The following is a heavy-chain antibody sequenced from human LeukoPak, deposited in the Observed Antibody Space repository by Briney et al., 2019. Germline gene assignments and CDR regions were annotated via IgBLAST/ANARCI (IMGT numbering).Heavy chain of an antibody. Sequence: SETLSLTCAVYGGSFSGYYWSWIRQPPGKGLEWIGEINHSGSTNYNPSLKSRVTISVGTSKNQFSLKLSSVTAADTAVYYCARQDGGLYYFDYWGQGTLVTVSS. CDR1: GGSFSGYY. V-gene: IGHV4-34*01. CDR2: INHSGST. D-gene: IGHD4-23*01. CDR3: ARQDGGLYYFDY. J-gene: IGHJ4*02.